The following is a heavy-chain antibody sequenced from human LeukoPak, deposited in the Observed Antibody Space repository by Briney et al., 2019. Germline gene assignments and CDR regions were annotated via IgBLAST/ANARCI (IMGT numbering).Heavy chain of an antibody. CDR2: IYPGDSDT. Sequence: GESLKISCEGSGYRFSTYWIGWVRQMPGKGLEWMGIIYPGDSDTRYSPSFQGQVTISADKSISTAYLQWSSLKASDTAMYYCARTVVVPAARPYYFDYWGQGTLVTVSS. D-gene: IGHD2-2*02. J-gene: IGHJ4*02. V-gene: IGHV5-51*01. CDR3: ARTVVVPAARPYYFDY. CDR1: GYRFSTYW.